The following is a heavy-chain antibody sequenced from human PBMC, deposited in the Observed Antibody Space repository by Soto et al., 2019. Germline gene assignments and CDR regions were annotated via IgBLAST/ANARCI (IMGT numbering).Heavy chain of an antibody. V-gene: IGHV2-70*01. CDR1: GFSLSSGGLC. J-gene: IGHJ4*02. CDR3: ARIPSSAWYDGRYFDY. CDR2: IDWDDAK. Sequence: SGPTLVNPTQTLTLTCSFSGFSLSSGGLCVGWIRQPPGKALEWLAIIDWDDAKYYSTSLKTRLTISKDTSKNQVVLTMTNMDPVDTATYYCARIPSSAWYDGRYFDYWGPGALVTVSS. D-gene: IGHD6-19*01.